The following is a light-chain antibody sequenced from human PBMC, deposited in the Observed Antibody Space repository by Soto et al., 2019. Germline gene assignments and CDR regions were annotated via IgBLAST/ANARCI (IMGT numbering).Light chain of an antibody. V-gene: IGLV1-40*01. J-gene: IGLJ2*01. CDR2: ANS. CDR1: SSNIGAGYD. Sequence: QYVLTQPPSVSGAPGQRVTIPCTGSSSNIGAGYDVHWYQQLPGIAPKLLIYANSNRPSGVPDRFSGSKSGTSASLAITGLQAEDEADYYCQSYDSSLSGSHVVFGGGTKLTVL. CDR3: QSYDSSLSGSHVV.